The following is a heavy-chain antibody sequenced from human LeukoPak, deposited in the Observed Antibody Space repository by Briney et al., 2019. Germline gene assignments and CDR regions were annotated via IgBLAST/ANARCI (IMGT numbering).Heavy chain of an antibody. Sequence: ASVKVSCKASGYTFTDYYIRLVRQAPGKGLEWMGRADPEDGEAIYAAKFQGRVTITADTSIDTVYMELSSLRSEDTAVYYCVTTTLEKTVAAVYLSWGQGTQVTVSS. CDR3: VTTTLEKTVAAVYLS. CDR1: GYTFTDYY. V-gene: IGHV1-69-2*01. J-gene: IGHJ5*02. CDR2: ADPEDGEA. D-gene: IGHD1-1*01.